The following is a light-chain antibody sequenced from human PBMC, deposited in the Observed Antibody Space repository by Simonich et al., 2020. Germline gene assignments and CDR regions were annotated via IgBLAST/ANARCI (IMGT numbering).Light chain of an antibody. Sequence: DIVMTQSPDSLAVSLGERATINCKSSQSVLYSSNNKNYLAWYQQKPVQPPKLLIYCASTRESGVPDRFSGSGSGTDFTLTISSLQAEDVAVYYCQQYYSTPWTFGQGTKVEIK. CDR2: CAS. J-gene: IGKJ1*01. CDR1: QSVLYSSNNKNY. CDR3: QQYYSTPWT. V-gene: IGKV4-1*01.